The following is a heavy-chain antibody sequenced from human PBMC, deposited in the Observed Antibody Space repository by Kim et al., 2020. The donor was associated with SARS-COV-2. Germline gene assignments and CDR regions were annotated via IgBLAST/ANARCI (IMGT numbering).Heavy chain of an antibody. CDR1: GGSISSGGYY. D-gene: IGHD3-22*01. Sequence: SETLSLTCTVSGGSISSGGYYWSWIRQHPGKGLEWIGYIYYSGSTYYNPSLKSRVTISVDTSKNQFSLKLSSVTAADTAVYYCARGCYYDSSGYYFDYWGQGTLVTVSS. V-gene: IGHV4-31*03. CDR3: ARGCYYDSSGYYFDY. CDR2: IYYSGST. J-gene: IGHJ4*02.